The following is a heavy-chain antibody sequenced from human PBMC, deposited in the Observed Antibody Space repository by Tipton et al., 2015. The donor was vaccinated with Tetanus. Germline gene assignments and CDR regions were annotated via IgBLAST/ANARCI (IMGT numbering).Heavy chain of an antibody. J-gene: IGHJ4*02. D-gene: IGHD1-26*01. CDR1: GGSVSSGSYY. CDR3: ARGLPREPFYFDY. Sequence: GLVKPSETLSLTCTVSGGSVSSGSYYWSWVRQPPGKGLEYIGYILYGKTTHYNPSLKGRLTLSGDPAKNQFSLRLSSVTAADTAVYYCARGLPREPFYFDYWGQGKQVSVSS. CDR2: ILYGKTT. V-gene: IGHV4-61*01.